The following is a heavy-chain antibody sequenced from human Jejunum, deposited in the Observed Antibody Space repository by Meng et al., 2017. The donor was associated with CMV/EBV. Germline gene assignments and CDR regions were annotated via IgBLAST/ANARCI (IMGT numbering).Heavy chain of an antibody. Sequence: CAATGFTFRNYWMTWVRQAPGKGLEWVANIKGDGSEMYYVDSVKGRFTISRDNTKNSLYLQMISLRAEDTAVYYCARDGGRKEDYWGQGTLVTVSS. V-gene: IGHV3-7*01. CDR1: GFTFRNYW. CDR2: IKGDGSEM. D-gene: IGHD3-16*01. J-gene: IGHJ4*02. CDR3: ARDGGRKEDY.